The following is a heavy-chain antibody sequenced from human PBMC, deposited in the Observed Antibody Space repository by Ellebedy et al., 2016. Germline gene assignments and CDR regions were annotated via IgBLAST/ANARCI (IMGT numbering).Heavy chain of an antibody. D-gene: IGHD6-19*01. J-gene: IGHJ5*02. V-gene: IGHV4-59*01. CDR1: GGSISNYY. CDR2: IYYTGST. Sequence: SETLSLTCTVSGGSISNYYWSWIRQPPGKGLEWIGYIYYTGSTNYNPSLKSLVTISVDTSKNQLSLMLASVTAADTAVYYCAGIPAGWRGSALNWFDPWGQGALVTVSS. CDR3: AGIPAGWRGSALNWFDP.